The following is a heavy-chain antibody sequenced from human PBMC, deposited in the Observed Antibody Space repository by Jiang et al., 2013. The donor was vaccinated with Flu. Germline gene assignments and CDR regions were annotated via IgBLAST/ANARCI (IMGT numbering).Heavy chain of an antibody. CDR3: ARGYTMVREANAFDI. CDR1: GFTVSSYD. D-gene: IGHD3-10*01. CDR2: IGTAGDT. Sequence: VQLLESGGGLVQPGGSLRLSCAASGFTVSSYDMHWVRQATGKGLEWVSGIGTAGDTYYPGSVKGRFTISRENAKNSFYLQMNSLRAEDTAVYYCARGYTMVREANAFDIWGQGTMVTVSS. V-gene: IGHV3-13*01. J-gene: IGHJ3*02.